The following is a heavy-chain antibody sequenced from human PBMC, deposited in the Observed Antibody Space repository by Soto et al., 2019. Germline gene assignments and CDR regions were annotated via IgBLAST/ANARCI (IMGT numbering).Heavy chain of an antibody. J-gene: IGHJ5*02. CDR1: GDSISTSDW. D-gene: IGHD2-2*01. Sequence: QVQLQESGPGLVKPSGTLSLTCSVSGDSISTSDWWSWVRQSPGKGLEWIGEISHSGSTNYDPSLKSRVTMSIDKSKNHFSLNLSSVTAADTAMYYCARRRVPAAVRPNWFDPWGQGTLVTVSS. V-gene: IGHV4-4*02. CDR3: ARRRVPAAVRPNWFDP. CDR2: ISHSGST.